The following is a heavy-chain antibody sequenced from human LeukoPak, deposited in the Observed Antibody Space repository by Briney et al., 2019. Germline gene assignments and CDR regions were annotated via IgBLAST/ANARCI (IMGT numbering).Heavy chain of an antibody. J-gene: IGHJ3*01. Sequence: GGSLRLSCAASGFTISSYDMHWVRQAPGKGREWVANISYGGRNKYYADSVKGRFTISRDNTKNSLYLKMNSLRAADTDEYYCAREDCSDCSCLGGDAFHLWGGGTVVSVSS. D-gene: IGHD2-15*01. CDR3: AREDCSDCSCLGGDAFHL. CDR1: GFTISSYD. V-gene: IGHV3-30*04. CDR2: ISYGGRNK.